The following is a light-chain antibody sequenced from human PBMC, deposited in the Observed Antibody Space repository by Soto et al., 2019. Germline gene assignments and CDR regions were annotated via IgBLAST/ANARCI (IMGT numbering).Light chain of an antibody. Sequence: IQLTQSPSSLSASVVDRVTITCRASQGIISYLALYQQKPGKAPKLLIYAASSLQSGVPSRFSGSGSGTDFTLTISRLEPEDFAVYYCQQYGSSPPWTFGQGTKVDI. CDR3: QQYGSSPPWT. V-gene: IGKV1-9*01. CDR1: QGIISY. J-gene: IGKJ1*01. CDR2: AAS.